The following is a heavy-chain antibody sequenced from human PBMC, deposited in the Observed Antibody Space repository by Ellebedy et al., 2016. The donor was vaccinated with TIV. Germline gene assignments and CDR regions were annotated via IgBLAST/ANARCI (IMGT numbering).Heavy chain of an antibody. CDR2: ISPYNGNR. V-gene: IGHV1-18*04. J-gene: IGHJ4*02. CDR1: GYTFPIYG. CDR3: TRLQVGATSGDY. Sequence: ASVKVSCKASGYTFPIYGISWVRHAPGQGLEWMGWISPYNGNRDFAKKFQGRLTMTTDASTSTAYMELTSLRSDDTAVYYCTRLQVGATSGDYWGQGTLVTVSS. D-gene: IGHD1-26*01.